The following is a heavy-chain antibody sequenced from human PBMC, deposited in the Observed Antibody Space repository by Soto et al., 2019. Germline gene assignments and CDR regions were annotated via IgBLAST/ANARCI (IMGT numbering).Heavy chain of an antibody. J-gene: IGHJ4*02. CDR1: GGSFSGYY. V-gene: IGHV4-34*01. Sequence: SETLSLTCADYGGSFSGYYWSWIRQPPGKGLEWMGEINDSGSTNYNPSLKSRVTISVETSKNQFSLKLSSVAAADTAVYYCAYRSSYRPGLAYWGQGTLVTVSS. D-gene: IGHD3-16*02. CDR2: INDSGST. CDR3: AYRSSYRPGLAY.